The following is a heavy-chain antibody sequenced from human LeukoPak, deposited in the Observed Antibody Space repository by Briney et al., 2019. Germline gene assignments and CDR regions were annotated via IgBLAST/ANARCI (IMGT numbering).Heavy chain of an antibody. V-gene: IGHV3-7*01. J-gene: IGHJ3*02. CDR1: GFTFSMYW. CDR3: ARGGTYDI. CDR2: MKQDGSQK. Sequence: GESLXLSCVASGFTFSMYWMTWVRQAPGKGLEWVANMKQDGSQKNYVDSVKGRFTISRDNAKKSLYLQMNSLRGEDTAVYYCARGGTYDIWGQGTRVTVSS.